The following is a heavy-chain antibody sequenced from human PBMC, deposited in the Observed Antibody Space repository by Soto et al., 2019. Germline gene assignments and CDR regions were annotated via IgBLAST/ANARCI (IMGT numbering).Heavy chain of an antibody. D-gene: IGHD1-7*01. V-gene: IGHV5-10-1*01. J-gene: IGHJ5*02. CDR3: AREKSDLELFNWLDP. CDR1: GYSFTTYW. Sequence: GESLKISCEASGYSFTTYWISWVRQMPGKGLEWMGAIDPRDSYTKYSPSFQGHVTISVDKSISTAYLQWNSLKASDTAIYYCAREKSDLELFNWLDPWGQGTLVTVS. CDR2: IDPRDSYT.